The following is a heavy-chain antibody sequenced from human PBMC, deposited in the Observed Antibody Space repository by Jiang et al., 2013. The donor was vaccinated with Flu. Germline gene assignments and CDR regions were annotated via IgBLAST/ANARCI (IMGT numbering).Heavy chain of an antibody. V-gene: IGHV3-23*01. CDR2: ISGSGGST. J-gene: IGHJ4*02. CDR3: AKSEWLSRHYFDY. CDR1: GFTFSSYA. D-gene: IGHD3-3*01. Sequence: QLLESGGGLVQPGGSLRLSCAASGFTFSSYAMSWVRQAPGKGLEWVSGISGSGGSTYYADSVKGRFTISRDNSKNTLYLQMNSLRAEDTAVYYCAKSEWLSRHYFDYWGQGTLVTVSS.